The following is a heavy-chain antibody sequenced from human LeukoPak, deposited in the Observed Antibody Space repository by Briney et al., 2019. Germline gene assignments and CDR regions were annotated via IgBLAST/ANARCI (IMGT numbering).Heavy chain of an antibody. Sequence: GGSLRLPCAASGFTFSSYSMNWVRQAPGKGLEWVSSISSSSSYIYYADSVKGRFTISRDNAKNSLYLQMNSLRAEGTAVYYCATLRGGSSSGFDYWGQGTLVTVSS. J-gene: IGHJ4*02. D-gene: IGHD6-6*01. CDR2: ISSSSSYI. CDR1: GFTFSSYS. CDR3: ATLRGGSSSGFDY. V-gene: IGHV3-21*01.